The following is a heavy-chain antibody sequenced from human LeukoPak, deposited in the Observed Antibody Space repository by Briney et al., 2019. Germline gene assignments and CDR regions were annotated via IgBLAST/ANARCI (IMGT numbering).Heavy chain of an antibody. Sequence: GGSLRLSCAASGFTFSSYTINWVRQAPGKGLEWVSSISSSGSYIYYADSVKGRFTVSRDNAKNSLYLQMKSLRAEDKAVYYCARDRGSRRYNNGYSEYWGQGTLVTVSS. CDR1: GFTFSSYT. D-gene: IGHD5-18*01. CDR2: ISSSGSYI. J-gene: IGHJ4*02. V-gene: IGHV3-21*01. CDR3: ARDRGSRRYNNGYSEY.